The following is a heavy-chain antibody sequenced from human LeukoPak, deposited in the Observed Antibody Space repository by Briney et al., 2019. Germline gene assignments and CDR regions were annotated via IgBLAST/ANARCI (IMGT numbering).Heavy chain of an antibody. V-gene: IGHV1-69*04. CDR3: AREGVAATGLDY. D-gene: IGHD6-13*01. CDR2: IIPILGIA. J-gene: IGHJ4*02. Sequence: SVKVSCKASGGTFSSYAISWVRQAPGQGLEWMGRIIPILGIANYAQKFQGRVTITADKSTSTAYMELSSLRSEDTAVYYCAREGVAATGLDYWGQGTLVTVSS. CDR1: GGTFSSYA.